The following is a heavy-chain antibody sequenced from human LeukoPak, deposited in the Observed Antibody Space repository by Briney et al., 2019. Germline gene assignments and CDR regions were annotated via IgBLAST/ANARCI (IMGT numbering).Heavy chain of an antibody. D-gene: IGHD3-22*01. Sequence: PSETLSLTCTVSGGSISSYYWSWIRQPPGKGLEWIGYIYHSGSTNYNPSLKSRLTISVDKSNNQFSLKLRFVTAADTAVYYCARDGGGYDYWGQGILVTVSS. J-gene: IGHJ4*02. V-gene: IGHV4-59*12. CDR2: IYHSGST. CDR1: GGSISSYY. CDR3: ARDGGGYDY.